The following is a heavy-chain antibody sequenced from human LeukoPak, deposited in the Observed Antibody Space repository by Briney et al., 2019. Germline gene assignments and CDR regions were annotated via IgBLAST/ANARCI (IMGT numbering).Heavy chain of an antibody. D-gene: IGHD6-25*01. J-gene: IGHJ4*02. CDR2: ISSSGYGI. CDR3: ARVRRQRLERIFFDS. CDR1: GFNLSDYY. V-gene: IGHV3-11*01. Sequence: GGSLRLSCAASGFNLSDYYINWIRQAPGKGLEWVSSISSSGYGIFYADSVKDRFSVSRDNVNSIVHLQLNRLRAEDTALYFCARVRRQRLERIFFDSWGQGTPVTVTS.